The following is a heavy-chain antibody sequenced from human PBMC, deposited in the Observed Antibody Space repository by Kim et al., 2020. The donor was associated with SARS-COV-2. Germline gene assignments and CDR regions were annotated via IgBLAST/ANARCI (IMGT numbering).Heavy chain of an antibody. CDR1: GFTFSSYG. CDR3: AKESQGGFWSGYYTGRYYYGMDV. V-gene: IGHV3-30*18. J-gene: IGHJ6*02. Sequence: GGSLRLSCAASGFTFSSYGMHWVRQAPGKGLEWVAVISYDGSNKYYADSVKGRFTISRDNSKNTLYLQMNSLRAEDTAVYYCAKESQGGFWSGYYTGRYYYGMDVWGQGTTVTVSS. CDR2: ISYDGSNK. D-gene: IGHD3-3*01.